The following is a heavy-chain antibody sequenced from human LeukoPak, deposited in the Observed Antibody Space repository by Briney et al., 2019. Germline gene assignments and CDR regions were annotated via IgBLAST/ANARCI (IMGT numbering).Heavy chain of an antibody. Sequence: PGGSLRLSCAASASTFSRHALHWVRQAPGKGLEWVAVISYDGNNKYYANSVEGRFTISRDNSNNTLYLQMNSLRLEDTAVYYCARAIYFDDFDMWGQGTMVTVST. J-gene: IGHJ3*02. D-gene: IGHD3-9*01. CDR2: ISYDGNNK. V-gene: IGHV3-30-3*01. CDR3: ARAIYFDDFDM. CDR1: ASTFSRHA.